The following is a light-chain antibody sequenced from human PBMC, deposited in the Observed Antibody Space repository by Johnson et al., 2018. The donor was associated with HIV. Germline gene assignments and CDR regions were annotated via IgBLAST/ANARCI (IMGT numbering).Light chain of an antibody. CDR2: ENN. CDR3: GTWDNSLTAGV. CDR1: SSNIGNNY. Sequence: QSVLTQPPSMSAAPGQKVTISCSGSSSNIGNNYVSWYQQLPGTAPKLIIFENNKRPSGIPDRFSGSKSGTSATLGITGLQTGDEADYYCGTWDNSLTAGVFGSGTKVTVL. J-gene: IGLJ1*01. V-gene: IGLV1-51*02.